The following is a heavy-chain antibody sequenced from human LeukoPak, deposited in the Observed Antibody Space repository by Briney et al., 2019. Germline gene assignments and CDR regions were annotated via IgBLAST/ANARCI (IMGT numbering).Heavy chain of an antibody. J-gene: IGHJ5*02. CDR1: GYTFTGYY. D-gene: IGHD2-2*01. V-gene: IGHV1-2*02. Sequence: ASVKVSCKASGYTFTGYYMHWVRQAPGQGLEWMGWIHHNSDATNYAQKFQGRVTMTRDTSIHTAYMEQSRLTSDHTAVYHCARGLLGYCSSTSCPSWFDPWGQGTLVTVSS. CDR2: IHHNSDAT. CDR3: ARGLLGYCSSTSCPSWFDP.